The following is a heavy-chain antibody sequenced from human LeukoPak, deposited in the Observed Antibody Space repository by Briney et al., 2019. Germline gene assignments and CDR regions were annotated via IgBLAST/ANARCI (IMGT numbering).Heavy chain of an antibody. J-gene: IGHJ4*02. CDR3: AKGIYCSGGSCLILAYYFDY. V-gene: IGHV3-30*18. D-gene: IGHD2-15*01. Sequence: GGSLRLSRAASGFTFSSYGMHWVRQAPGKGLEWVAVISYDGSNKYYADSVKGRFTISRDNSKNTLYLQMNSLRAEDTAVYYCAKGIYCSGGSCLILAYYFDYWGQGTLVTVSS. CDR2: ISYDGSNK. CDR1: GFTFSSYG.